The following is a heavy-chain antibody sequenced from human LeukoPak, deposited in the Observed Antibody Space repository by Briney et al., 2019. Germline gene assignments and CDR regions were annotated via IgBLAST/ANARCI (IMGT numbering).Heavy chain of an antibody. J-gene: IGHJ4*02. CDR1: GYTFTCYG. CDR3: ARDLRGYSYGYWHY. Sequence: ASVKVSCKASGYTFTCYGISWVRQAPGQGLEWMGWISAYNGNTNYAQKLQGRVTMTTDTSTSTAYMEPRSLRSDDTAVYYCARDLRGYSYGYWHYWGQGTLVTVSS. V-gene: IGHV1-18*01. D-gene: IGHD5-18*01. CDR2: ISAYNGNT.